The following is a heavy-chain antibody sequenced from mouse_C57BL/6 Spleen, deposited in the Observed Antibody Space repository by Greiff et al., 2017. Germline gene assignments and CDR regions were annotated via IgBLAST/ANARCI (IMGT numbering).Heavy chain of an antibody. D-gene: IGHD1-1*01. V-gene: IGHV1-81*01. CDR1: GYTFTSYG. CDR3: ARGGLLLRMDY. J-gene: IGHJ4*01. CDR2: IYPRSGNT. Sequence: QVQLQQSGAELARPGASVKLSCKASGYTFTSYGISWVKQRTGQGLEWIGEIYPRSGNTYYNEKFKGKATLTADKSSSTAYMELRSLTSEDSAVYFCARGGLLLRMDYWGQGTSVTVSS.